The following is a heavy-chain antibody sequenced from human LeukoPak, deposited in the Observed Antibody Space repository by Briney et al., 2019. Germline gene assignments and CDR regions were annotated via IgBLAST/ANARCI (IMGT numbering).Heavy chain of an antibody. D-gene: IGHD3-3*01. Sequence: SETLSLTCAVYGGSFSGYYWTWIRQPPGKGLEWIGEINHRRSTKYSPSLKSRVTISVDTSKNQFSLKLSSVTAADTAVYYCARAAVDYDFWSGYYSYYFDYWGQGTLVTVSS. CDR2: INHRRST. CDR1: GGSFSGYY. CDR3: ARAAVDYDFWSGYYSYYFDY. J-gene: IGHJ4*02. V-gene: IGHV4-34*01.